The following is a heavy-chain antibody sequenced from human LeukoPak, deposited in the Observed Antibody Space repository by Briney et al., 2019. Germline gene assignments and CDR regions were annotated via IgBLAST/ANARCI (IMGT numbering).Heavy chain of an antibody. CDR2: INPDSGGT. Sequence: ASVKVSCKASGYTFRSYGISWVRQAPGQGLEWMGWINPDSGGTNSAQKFQGRVTMTRDTSIITAYMELSRLRSDDTAVYFCARGYYDSSDYEYFQHWGQGALVTVSS. D-gene: IGHD3-22*01. CDR1: GYTFRSYG. CDR3: ARGYYDSSDYEYFQH. V-gene: IGHV1-2*02. J-gene: IGHJ1*01.